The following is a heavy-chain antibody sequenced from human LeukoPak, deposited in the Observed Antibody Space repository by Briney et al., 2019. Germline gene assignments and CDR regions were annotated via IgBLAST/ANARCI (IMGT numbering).Heavy chain of an antibody. J-gene: IGHJ6*02. D-gene: IGHD5-18*01. CDR3: ARTRGYSYGYYYYGMDV. CDR2: IYYSGST. Sequence: SETLSLTCTASGGSISSYYWSWIRQPPGKGLEWIGYIYYSGSTNYNPSLKSRVTISVDTSKNQFSLKLSSVTAADTAVYYCARTRGYSYGYYYYGMDVWGQGTTVAVSS. CDR1: GGSISSYY. V-gene: IGHV4-59*01.